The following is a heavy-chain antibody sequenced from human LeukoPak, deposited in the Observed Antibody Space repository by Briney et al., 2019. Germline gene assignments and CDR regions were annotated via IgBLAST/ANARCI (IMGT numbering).Heavy chain of an antibody. J-gene: IGHJ4*02. Sequence: SETLSLTCTVSGGSISSSANFWGWVRQPPGRGLEWIASTYYSRNTYYNPSLKSRVTISVDTSKNQFSLKLSSVTAADTAVYYCARHEEEDGYNAKPFDYWGQGTLVTVSS. CDR1: GGSISSSANF. CDR3: ARHEEEDGYNAKPFDY. V-gene: IGHV4-39*01. D-gene: IGHD5-24*01. CDR2: TYYSRNT.